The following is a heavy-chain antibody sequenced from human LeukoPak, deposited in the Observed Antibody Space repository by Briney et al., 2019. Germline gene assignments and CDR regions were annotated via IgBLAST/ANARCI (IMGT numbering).Heavy chain of an antibody. V-gene: IGHV1-18*01. D-gene: IGHD1-7*01. CDR3: ARYPLSYTSNWHYYFDY. Sequence: GASVKVSCKTSGYTFTSYGVSWVRQAPGQGLEWVRCIRASNGNTNYVQKLQGRVTMTTDTSTSTAYVELRSLRSDDTAVYYCARYPLSYTSNWHYYFDYWGQGTLLTVSS. CDR1: GYTFTSYG. CDR2: IRASNGNT. J-gene: IGHJ4*02.